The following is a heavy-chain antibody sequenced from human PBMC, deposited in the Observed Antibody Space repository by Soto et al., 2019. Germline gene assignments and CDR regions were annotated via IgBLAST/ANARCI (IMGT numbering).Heavy chain of an antibody. V-gene: IGHV1-18*04. CDR3: ARDSQIFGVVSALGY. D-gene: IGHD3-3*01. CDR2: ISAYNGNT. CDR1: GYTFTSYG. Sequence: ASVKVSCKTSGYTFTSYGISWVRQAPGQGLEWMGWISAYNGNTNYAQKLQGRVTMTTDTSTSTAYMELRSLRSDDTAVYYCARDSQIFGVVSALGYWGQGTLVTVSS. J-gene: IGHJ4*02.